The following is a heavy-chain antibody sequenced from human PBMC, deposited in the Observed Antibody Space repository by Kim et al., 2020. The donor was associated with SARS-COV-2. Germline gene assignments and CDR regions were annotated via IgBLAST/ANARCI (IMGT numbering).Heavy chain of an antibody. CDR3: AREEVGYYGSGSYYNY. J-gene: IGHJ4*02. V-gene: IGHV1-3*01. D-gene: IGHD3-10*01. Sequence: KFRGRVTITRDTSASTAYMELSSLRSEDTAVYYCAREEVGYYGSGSYYNYWGQGTLVTVSS.